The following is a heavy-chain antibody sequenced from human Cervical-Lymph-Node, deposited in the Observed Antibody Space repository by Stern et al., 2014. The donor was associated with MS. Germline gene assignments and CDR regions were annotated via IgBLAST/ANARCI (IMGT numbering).Heavy chain of an antibody. CDR2: ISWDGGST. CDR1: GFTFDDYT. CDR3: AKPITMIVVAESSYFDY. D-gene: IGHD3-22*01. Sequence: VQLVESGGVVVQPGGSLRLSCAASGFTFDDYTMHWVRQASGKGLEWVSLISWDGGSTYYADSVKGRFTISRDNSKNALYLQMNSLRTEDTALYYCAKPITMIVVAESSYFDYWGQGTMVTVSS. J-gene: IGHJ4*02. V-gene: IGHV3-43*01.